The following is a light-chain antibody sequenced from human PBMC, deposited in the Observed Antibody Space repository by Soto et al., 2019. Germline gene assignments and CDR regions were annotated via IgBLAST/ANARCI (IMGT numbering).Light chain of an antibody. J-gene: IGKJ2*01. V-gene: IGKV3-20*01. Sequence: EIVLTQSPGTLSLSPGEGATLSCRASQTLTKNYLAWYQQKPGQAPRLLIYGASSRATGIPDRFSGSGSGTDFTLTIRRLEPEDFAVYYCQQYGSSLMYTFGQGTKLEIK. CDR2: GAS. CDR1: QTLTKNY. CDR3: QQYGSSLMYT.